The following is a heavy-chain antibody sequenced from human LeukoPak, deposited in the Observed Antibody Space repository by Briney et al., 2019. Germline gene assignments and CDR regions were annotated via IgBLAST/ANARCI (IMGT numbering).Heavy chain of an antibody. CDR3: ARLVVPAASFDY. CDR2: INHSGST. J-gene: IGHJ4*02. Sequence: PSETLSLTCAVYGGSFSCYYWSWIRHPPGKGLEWIGEINHSGSTNYNPSLKSGVTISVDTSKNQFSLKLSSVTAADTAVYYCARLVVPAASFDYWGQGTLVTVSS. D-gene: IGHD2-2*01. V-gene: IGHV4-34*01. CDR1: GGSFSCYY.